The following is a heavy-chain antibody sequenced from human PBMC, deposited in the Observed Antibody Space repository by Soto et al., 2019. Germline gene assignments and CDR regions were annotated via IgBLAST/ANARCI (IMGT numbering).Heavy chain of an antibody. CDR1: GFIFKMYW. V-gene: IGHV3-74*01. CDR3: TRGPRPISTGTGAY. CDR2: IYNDGTYS. J-gene: IGHJ4*02. Sequence: RGSLRLSCAASGFIFKMYWMHWVRQSPGKGLVWISRIYNDGTYSDYADSVRGRFTISRDNVNDTLYLQMNNLRAEDSGLYYCTRGPRPISTGTGAYWGQGTPVTVSS. D-gene: IGHD3-10*01.